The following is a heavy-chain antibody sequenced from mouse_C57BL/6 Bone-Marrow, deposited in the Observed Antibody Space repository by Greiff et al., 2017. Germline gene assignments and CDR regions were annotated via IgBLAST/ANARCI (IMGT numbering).Heavy chain of an antibody. CDR2: IHPNSGST. V-gene: IGHV1-64*01. Sequence: QVQLQQPGAELVKPGASVKLSCKASGYTFTSYWMHWVKQRPGQGLEWIGMIHPNSGSTNYNEKFKSKATLTVDKSSSTAYMQLSSLTSEDSAVYYCARGEGYDYPWFAYWGQGTLVTVSA. CDR3: ARGEGYDYPWFAY. CDR1: GYTFTSYW. D-gene: IGHD2-4*01. J-gene: IGHJ3*01.